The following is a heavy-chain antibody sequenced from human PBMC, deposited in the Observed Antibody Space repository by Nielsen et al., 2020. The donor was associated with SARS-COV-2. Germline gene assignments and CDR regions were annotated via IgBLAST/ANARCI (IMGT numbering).Heavy chain of an antibody. CDR1: GFTFDDYA. D-gene: IGHD5-12*01. Sequence: GGSLRLSCAASGFTFDDYAMHWVRQAPGKGLEWVSGISWNSGSIGYADSVKGRFTISRDNAKNSLYLQMYSLRAEDTALYYFAKLNSGYEDPSHYWGQGTLVTVSS. CDR2: ISWNSGSI. V-gene: IGHV3-9*01. CDR3: AKLNSGYEDPSHY. J-gene: IGHJ4*02.